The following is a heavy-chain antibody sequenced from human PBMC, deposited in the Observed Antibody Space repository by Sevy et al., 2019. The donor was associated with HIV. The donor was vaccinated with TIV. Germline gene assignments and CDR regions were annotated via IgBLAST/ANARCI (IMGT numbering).Heavy chain of an antibody. V-gene: IGHV4-39*01. CDR3: ARGTSGATTGVHFDY. J-gene: IGHJ4*02. CDR1: GGSISSSSYY. Sequence: SETLSLTCTVSGGSISSSSYYWGWIRQPPGKGLEWIGSIYYSGSTYYNPSLKSRVTISIDTSKNQFSLKLSSVTAADTAVYYCARGTSGATTGVHFDYWGQGTLVTVSS. D-gene: IGHD1-26*01. CDR2: IYYSGST.